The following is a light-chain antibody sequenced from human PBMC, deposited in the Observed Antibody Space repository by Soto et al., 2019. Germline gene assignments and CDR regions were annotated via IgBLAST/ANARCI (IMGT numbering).Light chain of an antibody. V-gene: IGKV1-5*01. J-gene: IGKJ1*01. CDR2: DGS. CDR1: QTISW. CDR3: QQYYSYPPT. Sequence: DIQMTQSPPTLSASVGDRVTITCRASQTISWLAWYQQRPGKTPKLLIYDGSSLESGVPPRFSCSESETAFTFIFGGLQSDDFATYYCQQYYSYPPTFGQGTKVDIK.